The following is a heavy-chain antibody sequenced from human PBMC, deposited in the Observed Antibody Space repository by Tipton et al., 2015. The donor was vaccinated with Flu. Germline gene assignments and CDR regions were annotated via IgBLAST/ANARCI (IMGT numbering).Heavy chain of an antibody. CDR1: GFTFDDYA. Sequence: SLRLSCAASGFTFDDYAMHWVRQAPGRGLEWVSYISRSSDDVGYADSVKGRFTISRDNAKNSLYLQMNSLRAEDTAMYYCAKDFMFHRSGSGDDAFDIWGQGTMVTVSS. J-gene: IGHJ3*02. CDR3: AKDFMFHRSGSGDDAFDI. D-gene: IGHD3-10*01. V-gene: IGHV3-9*01. CDR2: ISRSSDDV.